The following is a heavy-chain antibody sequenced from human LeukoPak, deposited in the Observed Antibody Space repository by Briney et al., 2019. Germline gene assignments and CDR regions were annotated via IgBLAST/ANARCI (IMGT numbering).Heavy chain of an antibody. CDR3: ARDWASSIVGAIDSIGDD. V-gene: IGHV3-21*01. CDR2: ISSSSSYI. Sequence: PGGSLRLSCAASGFTFSSYSMNWVRQAPGKGLEWVSSISSSSSYIYYADSVKGRFTISRDNAKNSLYLQMNSLRAEDTAVYYCARDWASSIVGAIDSIGDDWGQGTLVTVSS. J-gene: IGHJ4*02. D-gene: IGHD1-26*01. CDR1: GFTFSSYS.